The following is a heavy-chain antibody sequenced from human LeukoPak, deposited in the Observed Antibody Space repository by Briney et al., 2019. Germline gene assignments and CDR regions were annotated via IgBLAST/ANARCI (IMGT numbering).Heavy chain of an antibody. CDR3: ARDRCSGGSCAFDY. J-gene: IGHJ4*02. CDR1: GYTFTSYG. D-gene: IGHD2-15*01. V-gene: IGHV1-18*01. CDR2: ISAYNGNT. Sequence: VASVKVSCKASGYTFTSYGISWVRQAPGQGLEWMGWISAYNGNTNYAQKLQGRVTMTTDTSTSTAYMEVRSLRSDDTAVYYCARDRCSGGSCAFDYRGQGSLVTVSS.